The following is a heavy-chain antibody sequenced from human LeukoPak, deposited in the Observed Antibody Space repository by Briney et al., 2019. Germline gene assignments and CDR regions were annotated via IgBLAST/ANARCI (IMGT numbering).Heavy chain of an antibody. V-gene: IGHV4-59*01. CDR3: ARGACSSTSCYADY. D-gene: IGHD2-2*01. Sequence: SETLSLTCTVSGGSISSYYWSWIRQPPGKGLECIGYIYYSGSTYYNPSLKSRVTISVDTSKNQFSLKLSSVTAADTAVYYCARGACSSTSCYADYWGQGTLVTVSS. CDR2: IYYSGST. CDR1: GGSISSYY. J-gene: IGHJ4*02.